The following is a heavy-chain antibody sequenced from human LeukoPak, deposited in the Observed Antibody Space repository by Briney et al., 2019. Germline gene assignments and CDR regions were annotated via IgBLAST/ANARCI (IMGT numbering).Heavy chain of an antibody. CDR3: ARDSRLAAAGIRNPPDY. Sequence: PGGSLRLSCAASGFTFSNYAMSWVRQAPGKGLEWVSSISGSGGNTYYADSVKGRFTISRDNAKNSLYLQMNSLRAEDTAVYYCARDSRLAAAGIRNPPDYWGQGTLVTVSS. CDR1: GFTFSNYA. J-gene: IGHJ4*02. V-gene: IGHV3-23*01. D-gene: IGHD6-13*01. CDR2: ISGSGGNT.